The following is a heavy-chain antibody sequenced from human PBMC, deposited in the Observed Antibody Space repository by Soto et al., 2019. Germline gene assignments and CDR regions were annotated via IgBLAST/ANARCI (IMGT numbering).Heavy chain of an antibody. D-gene: IGHD1-26*01. CDR2: ISYHRRHK. V-gene: IGHV3-30*18. CDR3: AKDPGELRDPPLSNSFGP. CDR1: GFTVSNAG. J-gene: IGHJ5*02. Sequence: QVQLVQSGGGVVQPGRSLRLSCAGSGFTVSNAGFQWDRQAPGTGLEWVAVISYHRRHKYYTDSVNGRFAISSDNSKHTVSLPMNNLRPDDPAVFYCAKDPGELRDPPLSNSFGPWGLGNLVTVPS.